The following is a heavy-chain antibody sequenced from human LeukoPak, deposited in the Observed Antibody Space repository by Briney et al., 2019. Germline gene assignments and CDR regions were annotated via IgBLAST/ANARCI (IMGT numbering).Heavy chain of an antibody. Sequence: PGGSLRLSCAASGFTFSSYAMSWVRQAPGKGLEWVSAISGSGGSTYYTDSLKGRVTISRDNSKNTLYLQMNSLRAEDTAVYYCAKVAAVGKIHGDYWGQGALVTVSS. CDR2: ISGSGGST. J-gene: IGHJ4*02. CDR3: AKVAAVGKIHGDY. CDR1: GFTFSSYA. D-gene: IGHD6-13*01. V-gene: IGHV3-23*01.